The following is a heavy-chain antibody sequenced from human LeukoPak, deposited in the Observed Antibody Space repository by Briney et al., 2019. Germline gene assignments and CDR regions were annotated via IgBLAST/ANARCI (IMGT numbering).Heavy chain of an antibody. D-gene: IGHD2-2*01. Sequence: GASVKVSCKASGYTFTSYGISWVRQAPGQGLEWMGWISGYNGNTNYAQKLQGRVTMTTDTSTSTAYMELTSLRSDDTAVYYCVRGRCVGSTSRYYFDYWGQGTLVTVSS. V-gene: IGHV1-18*01. CDR2: ISGYNGNT. CDR1: GYTFTSYG. CDR3: VRGRCVGSTSRYYFDY. J-gene: IGHJ4*02.